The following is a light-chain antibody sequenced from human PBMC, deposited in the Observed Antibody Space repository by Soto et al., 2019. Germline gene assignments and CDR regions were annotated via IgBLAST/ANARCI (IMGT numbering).Light chain of an antibody. CDR1: QGIGTH. CDR2: DSA. J-gene: IGKJ4*01. CDR3: QQYENLPLT. V-gene: IGKV1-33*01. Sequence: DIQMTQSPSSLSASVGHSVTITCQASQGIGTHLNWYPQISGTARKLLLYDSANLETGVPPRFSGSGSGTDVTCTITPQQPEDFATYYCQQYENLPLTFGGGTKVE.